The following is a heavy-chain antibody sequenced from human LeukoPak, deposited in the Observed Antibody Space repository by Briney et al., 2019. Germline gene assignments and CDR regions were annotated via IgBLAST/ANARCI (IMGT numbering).Heavy chain of an antibody. Sequence: GGSLRLSCAASGFTFSSYSMNWVRQAPGRGLEWVSSISSSSSYIYYADSVKGRFAISRDNAKNSLYLQMNSLRAEDTAVYYCARDLATRQRTGLYDSWGQGALVTVSS. CDR3: ARDLATRQRTGLYDS. CDR2: ISSSSSYI. D-gene: IGHD3-16*02. CDR1: GFTFSSYS. V-gene: IGHV3-21*01. J-gene: IGHJ4*02.